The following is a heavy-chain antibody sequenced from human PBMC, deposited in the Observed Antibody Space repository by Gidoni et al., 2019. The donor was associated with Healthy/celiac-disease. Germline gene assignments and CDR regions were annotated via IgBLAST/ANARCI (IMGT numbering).Heavy chain of an antibody. J-gene: IGHJ5*02. CDR2: IYYSGST. D-gene: IGHD3-22*01. Sequence: QVQLQESGPGLVKPSETLSLTCTVSGGSISSYYWSWIRQPPGKGLEWIGYIYYSGSTNYNPSLKSRVTISVDTSKNQFSLKLSSVTAADTAVYYCARHGTDYYDSGRFDPWGQGTLVTVSS. CDR3: ARHGTDYYDSGRFDP. CDR1: GGSISSYY. V-gene: IGHV4-59*08.